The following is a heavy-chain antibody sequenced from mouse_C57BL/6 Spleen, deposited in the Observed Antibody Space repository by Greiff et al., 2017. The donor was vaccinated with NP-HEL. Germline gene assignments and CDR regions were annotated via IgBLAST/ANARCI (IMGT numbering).Heavy chain of an antibody. CDR2: INPGSGGT. CDR3: ARVDDGYYWFAY. Sequence: VQLQQSGAELVRPGTSVKVSCKASGYAFTNYLIEWVKQRPGQGLEWIGVINPGSGGTNYNEKFKGKATLTADKSSSTAYMQLSSLTSEDSAVYFCARVDDGYYWFAYWGQGTLVTVSA. CDR1: GYAFTNYL. D-gene: IGHD2-3*01. V-gene: IGHV1-54*01. J-gene: IGHJ3*01.